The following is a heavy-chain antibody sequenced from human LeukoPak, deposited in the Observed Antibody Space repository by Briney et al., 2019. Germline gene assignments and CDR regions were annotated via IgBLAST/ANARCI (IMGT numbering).Heavy chain of an antibody. V-gene: IGHV4-38-2*02. CDR3: ASRATVANIYFDS. J-gene: IGHJ4*02. Sequence: SETPSLTCSVSGYLINSGYCWGWFRQSPGKGLEWIGSIYSTGDTYDKRSLKRRVSISVDSSKNQFSLKLRSVTAADTAVYYCASRATVANIYFDSWGQGNLVTVSS. CDR1: GYLINSGYC. D-gene: IGHD5-12*01. CDR2: IYSTGDT.